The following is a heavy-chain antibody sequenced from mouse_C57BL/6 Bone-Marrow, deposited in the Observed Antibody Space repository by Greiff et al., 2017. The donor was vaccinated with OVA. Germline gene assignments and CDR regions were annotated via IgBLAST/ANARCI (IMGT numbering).Heavy chain of an antibody. CDR2: INYDGSST. Sequence: DVKLVESEGGLVQPGSSMKLSCTASGFTFSDYYMAWVRQVPEKGLEWVANINYDGSSTYYLDSLKSRFIISRDNAKNILYLQMSSLKSEDTATDYCAREGWDWYFDVWGTGTTVTVSS. D-gene: IGHD3-3*01. J-gene: IGHJ1*03. CDR1: GFTFSDYY. V-gene: IGHV5-16*01. CDR3: AREGWDWYFDV.